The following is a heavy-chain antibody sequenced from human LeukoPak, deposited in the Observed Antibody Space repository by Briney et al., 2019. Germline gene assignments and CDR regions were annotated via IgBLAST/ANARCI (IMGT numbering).Heavy chain of an antibody. CDR1: GGSFSGYY. CDR3: ARGGRVYYDFWSGYVTPGFDY. J-gene: IGHJ4*02. CDR2: INHSGST. Sequence: SETLSLTCAVYGGSFSGYYWSWIRQPPGKGLEWIGEINHSGSTSYNPSLKSRVTISVDTSKNQFSLKLSSVTAADTAVYYCARGGRVYYDFWSGYVTPGFDYWGQGTLVTVSS. D-gene: IGHD3-3*01. V-gene: IGHV4-34*01.